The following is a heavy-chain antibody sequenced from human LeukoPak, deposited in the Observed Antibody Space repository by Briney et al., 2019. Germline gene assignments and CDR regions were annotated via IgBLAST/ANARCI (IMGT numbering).Heavy chain of an antibody. V-gene: IGHV1-46*03. D-gene: IGHD1-20*01. Sequence: GASVKVSCKASGYTFTSYYMHWVRQAPGQGLEWMGIINPSGCSTSYAQKFQGRVTMTRDTSTSTVYMELSSLRSEDTAVYYCARDTNWNEFDPWGQGTLVTVSS. CDR3: ARDTNWNEFDP. J-gene: IGHJ5*02. CDR2: INPSGCST. CDR1: GYTFTSYY.